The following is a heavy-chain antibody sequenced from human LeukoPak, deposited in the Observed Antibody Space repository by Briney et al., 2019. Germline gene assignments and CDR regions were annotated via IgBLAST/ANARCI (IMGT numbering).Heavy chain of an antibody. CDR2: ISGGGGST. Sequence: GGSLRLSCAASGFTFSSYGMSWVRQAPGKGLEWVSVISGGGGSTYYADSVKGRFTISRDNSKNTLYLQMSSLRSEDTAVYYCARRYSSGWLSYYYMDVWGKGTTVTISS. D-gene: IGHD6-19*01. CDR3: ARRYSSGWLSYYYMDV. J-gene: IGHJ6*03. V-gene: IGHV3-23*01. CDR1: GFTFSSYG.